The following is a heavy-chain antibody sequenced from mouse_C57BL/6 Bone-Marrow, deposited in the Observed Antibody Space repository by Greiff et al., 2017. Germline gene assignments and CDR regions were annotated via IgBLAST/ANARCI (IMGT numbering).Heavy chain of an antibody. CDR2: IYPGGGYT. Sequence: QVQLQQSGAELVRPGTSVKMSCKASGYTFTNYWIGWAKQSPGHGLEWIGDIYPGGGYTSYNEKFKGKATLTADKSSRTAYMQFSSLTFEASAIAYCASAYYDGGGFAYWGQGTLVTVSA. V-gene: IGHV1-63*01. CDR3: ASAYYDGGGFAY. CDR1: GYTFTNYW. J-gene: IGHJ3*01. D-gene: IGHD1-1*01.